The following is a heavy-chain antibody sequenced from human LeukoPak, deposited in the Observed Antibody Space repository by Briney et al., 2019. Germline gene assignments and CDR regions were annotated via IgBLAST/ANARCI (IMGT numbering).Heavy chain of an antibody. CDR1: SGSISSGDYY. J-gene: IGHJ4*02. Sequence: SETLSLTCTVSSGSISSGDYYWSWIRQPPGKGLEWIGYIYYSGSTYYNPSLKSRVTISVDTSKNQFSLKLSSVTAADTAVYYCARVYGGYSYGTFDYWGQGTLVTVSS. CDR2: IYYSGST. CDR3: ARVYGGYSYGTFDY. V-gene: IGHV4-30-4*01. D-gene: IGHD5-18*01.